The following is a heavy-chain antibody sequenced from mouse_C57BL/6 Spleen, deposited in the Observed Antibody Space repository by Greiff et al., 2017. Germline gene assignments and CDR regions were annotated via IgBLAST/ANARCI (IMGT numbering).Heavy chain of an antibody. V-gene: IGHV5-12*01. CDR2: ISNGGGSP. CDR1: GFTFSDYY. J-gene: IGHJ3*01. Sequence: DVQLVESGGGLVQPGGSLKLSCAASGFTFSDYYMYWVRQTPEKRLEWVAYISNGGGSPYYPDTVKGRFTISRDNAKNTLYLQMSRLKSEDTAMYYCARQEGFAYWGQGTLVTVSA. CDR3: ARQEGFAY.